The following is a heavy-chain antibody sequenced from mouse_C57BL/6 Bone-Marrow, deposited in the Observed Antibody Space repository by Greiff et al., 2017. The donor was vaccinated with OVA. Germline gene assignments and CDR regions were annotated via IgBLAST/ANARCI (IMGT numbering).Heavy chain of an antibody. Sequence: QVQLQQSGPELVKPGASVKISCKASGYAFSSSWMNWVKQRPGKGLEWIGRIYPGDGDTNYNGKFKGKATLTADKSSSTAYMQLSSLTSEDSAVYFCARGNWDSCAYWGQGTLVTVSA. V-gene: IGHV1-82*01. CDR3: ARGNWDSCAY. D-gene: IGHD4-1*01. CDR1: GYAFSSSW. CDR2: IYPGDGDT. J-gene: IGHJ3*01.